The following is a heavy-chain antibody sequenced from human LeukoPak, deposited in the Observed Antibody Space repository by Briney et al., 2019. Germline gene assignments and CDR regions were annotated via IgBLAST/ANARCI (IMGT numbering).Heavy chain of an antibody. J-gene: IGHJ4*02. CDR3: ARVSRGNSVGGDY. D-gene: IGHD4-23*01. Sequence: KTSETLSLTCTVSGGSISSYYWNWIRQPPGKGLEWIGYINYSGSTNYNPSLKSRVTISLDTSKNQFSLKLSSVTAADTAMYYCARVSRGNSVGGDYWGQGTLVTVSS. V-gene: IGHV4-59*01. CDR2: INYSGST. CDR1: GGSISSYY.